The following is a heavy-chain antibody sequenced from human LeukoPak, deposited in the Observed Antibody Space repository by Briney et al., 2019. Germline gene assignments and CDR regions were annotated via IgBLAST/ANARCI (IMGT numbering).Heavy chain of an antibody. CDR3: ARRERSNQFDY. Sequence: GGSLRLSCAASGFTLSSYAMHWVRQAPGKGLEWVAVISYEGSNKYCADSVKGRFTISRDNSKNTLYLQMNSLRAEDTAVYYCARRERSNQFDYWGQGTLVTVSS. D-gene: IGHD1-26*01. CDR2: ISYEGSNK. CDR1: GFTLSSYA. J-gene: IGHJ4*02. V-gene: IGHV3-30-3*01.